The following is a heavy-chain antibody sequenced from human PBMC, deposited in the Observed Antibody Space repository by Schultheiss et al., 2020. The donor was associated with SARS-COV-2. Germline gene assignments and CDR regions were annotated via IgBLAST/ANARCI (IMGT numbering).Heavy chain of an antibody. CDR2: IYYSGST. V-gene: IGHV4-59*08. CDR3: ATKRRGQWLVLDY. D-gene: IGHD6-19*01. Sequence: SETLSLTCTVSGGSISSYYWSWIRQPPGKGLEWIGYIYYSGSTNYSPSLKSRVTISVDTSKSQFSLKLSSVTAADTAVYYCATKRRGQWLVLDYWGQGTLVTVSS. J-gene: IGHJ4*02. CDR1: GGSISSYY.